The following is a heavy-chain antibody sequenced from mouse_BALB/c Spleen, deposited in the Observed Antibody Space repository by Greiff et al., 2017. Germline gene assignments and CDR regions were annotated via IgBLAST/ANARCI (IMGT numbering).Heavy chain of an antibody. V-gene: IGHV1-54*01. CDR2: INPGSGGT. J-gene: IGHJ4*01. CDR3: ARGRPIYYGYDGEGLYAMDY. CDR1: GYAFTNYL. Sequence: VQLQQSGAELVRPGTSVKVSCKASGYAFTNYLIEWVKQRPGQGLEWIGVINPGSGGTNYNEKFKGKATLTADKSSSTAYMQLSSLTSDDSAVYFCARGRPIYYGYDGEGLYAMDYWGQGTSVTVSS. D-gene: IGHD2-2*01.